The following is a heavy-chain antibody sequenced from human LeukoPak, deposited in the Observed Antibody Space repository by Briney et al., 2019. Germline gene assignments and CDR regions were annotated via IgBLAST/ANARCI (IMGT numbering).Heavy chain of an antibody. J-gene: IGHJ5*02. Sequence: ASVKVSCKASGYTFTSYGISWVRQAPGQGLEWMGWISAYNGNTNYAQKLQGRVTMTTDTSTSTAYMELRSLRSDDTAVYYCARGTYYDFWSGYLVFDPWGQGTLVTVSS. V-gene: IGHV1-18*01. D-gene: IGHD3-3*01. CDR3: ARGTYYDFWSGYLVFDP. CDR1: GYTFTSYG. CDR2: ISAYNGNT.